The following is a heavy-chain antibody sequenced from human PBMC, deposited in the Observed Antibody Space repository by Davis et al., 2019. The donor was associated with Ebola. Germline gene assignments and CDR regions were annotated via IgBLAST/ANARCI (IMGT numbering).Heavy chain of an antibody. CDR2: IYTGDSDT. CDR1: GNSFTSHW. J-gene: IGHJ4*02. Sequence: KVSCKDSGNSFTSHWIGWVRQMPGKGLDWMGIIYTGDSDTRYSPSFRGQVTISADKSMKTAFLQWSSLKASDTAMYYCARVSRWLEAFEYWGQGTLVTVSS. V-gene: IGHV5-51*01. D-gene: IGHD6-19*01. CDR3: ARVSRWLEAFEY.